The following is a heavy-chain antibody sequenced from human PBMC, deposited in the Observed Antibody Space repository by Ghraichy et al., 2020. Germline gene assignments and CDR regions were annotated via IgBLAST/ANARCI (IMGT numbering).Heavy chain of an antibody. CDR2: ISGSSDKI. CDR1: GFAFGTYA. V-gene: IGHV3-23*01. J-gene: IGHJ6*03. D-gene: IGHD2-2*02. Sequence: GGSLRLSCAASGFAFGTYAMSWVRQAPGKGLEWLSAISGSSDKIYYADSVKGRFTISRDNSQNTLYLQMNSLRAEDTAVYYCAKSPGYCSTSACYNHYYYMDVWGKGTTVTVSS. CDR3: AKSPGYCSTSACYNHYYYMDV.